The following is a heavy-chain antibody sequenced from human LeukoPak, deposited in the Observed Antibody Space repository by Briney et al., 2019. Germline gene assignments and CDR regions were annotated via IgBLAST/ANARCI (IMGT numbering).Heavy chain of an antibody. D-gene: IGHD5-18*01. V-gene: IGHV3-21*01. CDR3: ARDAGSRIRLWLRSYYYMDV. J-gene: IGHJ6*03. CDR1: GFTFSSYS. Sequence: SGGSLRPSCAASGFTFSSYSMNWVRQAPGKGLEWVSSISSSSSYIYYADSVKGRFTISRDNAKNSLYLQMNSLRAEDTAVYYCARDAGSRIRLWLRSYYYMDVWGKGTTVTVSS. CDR2: ISSSSSYI.